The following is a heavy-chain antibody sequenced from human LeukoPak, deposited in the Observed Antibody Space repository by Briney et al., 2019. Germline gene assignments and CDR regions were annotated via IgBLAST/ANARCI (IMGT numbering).Heavy chain of an antibody. D-gene: IGHD2-2*01. CDR2: IRVSGGST. CDR1: GFTFSSYC. J-gene: IGHJ4*02. Sequence: QAGGSLRLSCAASGFTFSSYCMSWVRQAPGKGLEWVSAIRVSGGSTYYADSVKGRFTISRDNSKNTLYLQMNSLRAEDTAVYYCAKTQHYQLPQVYFDYWGQGTLVTVSS. CDR3: AKTQHYQLPQVYFDY. V-gene: IGHV3-23*01.